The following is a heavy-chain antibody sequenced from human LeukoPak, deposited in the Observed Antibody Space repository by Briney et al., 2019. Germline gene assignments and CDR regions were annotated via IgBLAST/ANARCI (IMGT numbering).Heavy chain of an antibody. J-gene: IGHJ4*02. V-gene: IGHV1-18*01. CDR2: ISAYNGNT. Sequence: ASVKVSCKASGYTFTSYGISWVRQAPGQGLEWMGWISAYNGNTNYAQKLQGRVTMTTDASTSTAYMELRSLRSDDTAVYYCARSPVDFWSGYSPAGGTPYYFDYRGQGTLVTVSS. CDR1: GYTFTSYG. D-gene: IGHD3-3*01. CDR3: ARSPVDFWSGYSPAGGTPYYFDY.